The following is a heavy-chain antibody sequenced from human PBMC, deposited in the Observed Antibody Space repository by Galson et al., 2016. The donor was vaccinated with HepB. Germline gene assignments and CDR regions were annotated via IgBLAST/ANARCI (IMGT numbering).Heavy chain of an antibody. Sequence: SLRLSCAASGFIFDDYGMYWVRQAPGKGLEWVSGISWNSGSMGYADSVKGRFTISRDNAKNSLYLQMNSLRAEDTALYYCAKAPGRAAAGYPFQYWGQGTLVIVSS. CDR3: AKAPGRAAAGYPFQY. CDR1: GFIFDDYG. V-gene: IGHV3-9*01. D-gene: IGHD6-13*01. CDR2: ISWNSGSM. J-gene: IGHJ1*01.